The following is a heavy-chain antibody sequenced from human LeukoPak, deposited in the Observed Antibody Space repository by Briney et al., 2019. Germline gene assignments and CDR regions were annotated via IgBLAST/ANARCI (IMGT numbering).Heavy chain of an antibody. J-gene: IGHJ4*02. Sequence: PGGSLRLSCAASGFTFSSYSMNWVRQAPGKGLEWVSYISSSSSTKYYADSAKGRFTISRDNAKNSLYLQMSSLRAEDTAVYYCARDAAPYTPRVFDYWGQGILVTVSS. CDR2: ISSSSSTK. V-gene: IGHV3-48*01. CDR1: GFTFSSYS. D-gene: IGHD1-14*01. CDR3: ARDAAPYTPRVFDY.